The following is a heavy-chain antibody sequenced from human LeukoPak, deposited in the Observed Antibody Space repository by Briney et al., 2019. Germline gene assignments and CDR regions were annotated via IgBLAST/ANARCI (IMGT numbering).Heavy chain of an antibody. CDR2: INHSGST. CDR3: ARGPTGYDISGPRG. CDR1: GGSFSGYY. D-gene: IGHD3-22*01. Sequence: SETLSLTCAVYGGSFSGYYWSWIRQPPGKGLEWIGEINHSGSTNYNPSLKSRVTISVDTSKNQFSLKLSSVTAADTAVYYCARGPTGYDISGPRGWGKGTLVTVSS. J-gene: IGHJ4*02. V-gene: IGHV4-34*01.